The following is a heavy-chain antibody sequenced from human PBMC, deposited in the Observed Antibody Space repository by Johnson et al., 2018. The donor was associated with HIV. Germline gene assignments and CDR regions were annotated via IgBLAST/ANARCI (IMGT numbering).Heavy chain of an antibody. D-gene: IGHD4-23*01. Sequence: QVQLVESGGGVVQPGGSLRLSCAASGFTFSSYGMHWVRQAPGKGLEWVSLIDSVGRTSYADSVKGRFTISRDNSNNTLHLQMNSLRPEDTAVYYCARGDYGGNLDAFDIWGQGTMVTVSS. CDR1: GFTFSSYG. CDR2: IDSVGRT. CDR3: ARGDYGGNLDAFDI. V-gene: IGHV3-NL1*01. J-gene: IGHJ3*02.